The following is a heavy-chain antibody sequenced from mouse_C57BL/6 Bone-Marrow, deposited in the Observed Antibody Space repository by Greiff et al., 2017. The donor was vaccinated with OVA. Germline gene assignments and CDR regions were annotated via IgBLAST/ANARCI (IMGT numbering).Heavy chain of an antibody. J-gene: IGHJ2*01. CDR3: ARSGGYYGDY. Sequence: QVQLKQPGAELVMPGASVKLSCKASGYTFTSYWMHWVKQRPGQGLEWIGEIDPSDSYTNYNQKFKGKSTLTVDKSSSTAYMQLSSLTSEDAAVYYCARSGGYYGDYWGQGTTLTVSS. V-gene: IGHV1-69*01. D-gene: IGHD1-1*01. CDR1: GYTFTSYW. CDR2: IDPSDSYT.